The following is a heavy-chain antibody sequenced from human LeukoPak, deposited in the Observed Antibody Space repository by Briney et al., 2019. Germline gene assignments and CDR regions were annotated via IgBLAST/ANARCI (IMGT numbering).Heavy chain of an antibody. J-gene: IGHJ4*02. CDR1: GFTFSSYG. CDR2: ISYGGSNK. D-gene: IGHD6-13*01. Sequence: GGSLRLSCAASGFTFSSYGMHWVRQAPGKGLEWVAVISYGGSNKYYADSVKGRFTISRDNSKNTLYLQMNSLRAEDTAVYYCAKNLPLYSSSWYQVDYWGQGTLVTVSS. CDR3: AKNLPLYSSSWYQVDY. V-gene: IGHV3-30*18.